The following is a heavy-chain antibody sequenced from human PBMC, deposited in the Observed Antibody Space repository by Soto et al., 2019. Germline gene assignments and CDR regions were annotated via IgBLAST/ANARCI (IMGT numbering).Heavy chain of an antibody. Sequence: PSETLSLTCAVYGGSFSGYYWSWIRQPPGKGLEWIGEINHSGSTNYNPSLKSRVTISVDTSKNQFSLKLSSVTAADTAVYYCAREGASTIFGVVMYYDWFDPWGQGTLVTVSS. CDR3: AREGASTIFGVVMYYDWFDP. V-gene: IGHV4-34*01. J-gene: IGHJ5*02. D-gene: IGHD3-3*01. CDR2: INHSGST. CDR1: GGSFSGYY.